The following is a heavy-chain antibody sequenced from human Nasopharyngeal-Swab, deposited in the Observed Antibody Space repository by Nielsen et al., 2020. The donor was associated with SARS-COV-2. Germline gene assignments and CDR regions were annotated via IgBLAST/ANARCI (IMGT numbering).Heavy chain of an antibody. J-gene: IGHJ4*02. D-gene: IGHD3-22*01. V-gene: IGHV4-34*01. CDR2: INHSGST. CDR1: GGSFSGYY. CDR3: ARGAAGYYGSSGYPYFDY. Sequence: SETLSLTCAVYGGSFSGYYWSWIRQPPGKGLEWIGEINHSGSTNYNPSLKSRVTISVDTSKNQFSLKLSSVTAADTAVYYCARGAAGYYGSSGYPYFDYWGQGTLVTVSS.